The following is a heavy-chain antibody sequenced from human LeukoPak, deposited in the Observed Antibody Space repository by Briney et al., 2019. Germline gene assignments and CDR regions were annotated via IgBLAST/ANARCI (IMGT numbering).Heavy chain of an antibody. J-gene: IGHJ4*02. CDR2: ISYSSAYI. Sequence: GGSLRLSCAASGFSFSSYSMNWVRQAPGKGLEWGSGISYSSAYIYYIDSVKGRFTSSRDDAKNSLYLQMNSLGADDTAVYYCASGIYYASVHTWSPVWGQGILVTVSS. D-gene: IGHD3-10*01. CDR1: GFSFSSYS. V-gene: IGHV3-21*01. CDR3: ASGIYYASVHTWSPV.